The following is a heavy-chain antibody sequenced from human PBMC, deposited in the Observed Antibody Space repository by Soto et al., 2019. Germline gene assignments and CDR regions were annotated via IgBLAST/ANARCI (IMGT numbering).Heavy chain of an antibody. CDR1: GFTFSDHY. D-gene: IGHD3-10*01. V-gene: IGHV3-72*01. CDR2: IKNKANSYTT. Sequence: EVQLLESGGGLVQPGGSLRLSCAASGFTFSDHYMDWVRQAPGKGLEWVGRIKNKANSYTTQYAASVEGRFTISRDDSKNSLFLQINSLTSDDTAVYYCVRGRLGVPPRYFDYWGQGTLVTVYS. CDR3: VRGRLGVPPRYFDY. J-gene: IGHJ4*02.